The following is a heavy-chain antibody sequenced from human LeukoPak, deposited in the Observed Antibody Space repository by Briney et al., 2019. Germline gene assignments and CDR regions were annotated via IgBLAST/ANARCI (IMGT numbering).Heavy chain of an antibody. CDR3: VRLLDVDY. Sequence: PGGSLRLSCAASGFTLTNFWMHWVRQAPGKGLLWVSRISPDGTTTDYAGSVKGRFTISRDNPKNMVYLQMDSLRAEDTAVYYCVRLLDVDYWGQGTLVTVSS. CDR2: ISPDGTTT. J-gene: IGHJ4*02. D-gene: IGHD1-1*01. CDR1: GFTLTNFW. V-gene: IGHV3-74*01.